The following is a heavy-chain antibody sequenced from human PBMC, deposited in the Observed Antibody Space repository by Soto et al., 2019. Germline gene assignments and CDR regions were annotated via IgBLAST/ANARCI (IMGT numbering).Heavy chain of an antibody. Sequence: QVQLVQSGAEVKKPGSSVQVSCKASGGTLSSSAITGGGRAPGQRLQWMGGTPPIFGTANYAQKFQGRVTITADESTSTAYRELSSLRSEDTAVYDCARANSDCRGGSCDYWCQGTLVTVSS. CDR2: TPPIFGTA. CDR3: ARANSDCRGGSCDY. CDR1: GGTLSSSA. D-gene: IGHD2-15*01. J-gene: IGHJ4*02. V-gene: IGHV1-69*12.